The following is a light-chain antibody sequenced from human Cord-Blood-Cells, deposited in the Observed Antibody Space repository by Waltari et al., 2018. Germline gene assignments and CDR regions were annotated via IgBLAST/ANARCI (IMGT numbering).Light chain of an antibody. Sequence: IQLTQSPSSLAAAVGDRVPNTCRASQGISSYLAWYQQKPGKAPKALIYAASTLQSGVPSQFSGSGSGTDFTLTIRSLQPADFATYYCQQLNRYPPSIPFGQGTRLEIK. J-gene: IGKJ5*01. CDR1: QGISSY. CDR3: QQLNRYPPSIP. CDR2: AAS. V-gene: IGKV1-9*01.